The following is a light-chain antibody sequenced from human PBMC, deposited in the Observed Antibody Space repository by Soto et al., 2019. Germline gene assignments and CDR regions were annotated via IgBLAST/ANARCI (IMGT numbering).Light chain of an antibody. Sequence: QSVLTQPASVSGSPGQSITISCTGTSSDIGGYNYVSWYQQHPGKAPKLMIYEVSNRPSGVSNHFSGSKSGNTASLTISGLQAEDEADYYCSSYTSSSRVIFGGGTKLTVL. J-gene: IGLJ2*01. CDR3: SSYTSSSRVI. CDR2: EVS. V-gene: IGLV2-14*01. CDR1: SSDIGGYNY.